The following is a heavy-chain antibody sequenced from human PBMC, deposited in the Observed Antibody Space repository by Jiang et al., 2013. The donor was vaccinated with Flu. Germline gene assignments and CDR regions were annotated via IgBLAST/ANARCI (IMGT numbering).Heavy chain of an antibody. Sequence: PGLVKPSETLSLTCSVSGYSISSDYYWGWIRQPPGKGLEWIGSVHHSGSTYYNPSLKSRVTISVDTSKNQLSLRLTSVTAAETAVYYCARVAGETSLLPRFDYWGQGTLVSVSS. CDR2: VHHSGST. D-gene: IGHD3-16*01. V-gene: IGHV4-38-2*02. CDR1: GYSISSDYY. CDR3: ARVAGETSLLPRFDY. J-gene: IGHJ4*02.